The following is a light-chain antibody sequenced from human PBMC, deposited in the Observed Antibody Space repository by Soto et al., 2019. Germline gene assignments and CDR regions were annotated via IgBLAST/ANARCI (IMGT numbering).Light chain of an antibody. V-gene: IGLV2-14*01. CDR1: SSDVGGYNY. CDR3: SSYTSRSTYA. Sequence: QSVLTQPASVSGSPGQSITISCTGTSSDVGGYNYVSWYQQHPGKAPKLMIYEVSNRPSGVSNRFSGSKSGNTASLTISGLQAEDEADYYCSSYTSRSTYAVGTGTKVT. CDR2: EVS. J-gene: IGLJ1*01.